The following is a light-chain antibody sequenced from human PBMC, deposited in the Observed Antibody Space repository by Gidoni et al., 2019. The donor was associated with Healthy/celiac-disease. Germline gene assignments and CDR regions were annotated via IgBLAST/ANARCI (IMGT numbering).Light chain of an antibody. J-gene: IGKJ3*01. Sequence: EIVMTQSALSLPVTPGEPASISCRSSQSLLHSNGYNYLDWYLQKPGQSPQLLIYLGSNRASGVPDRFSGSGSGTDFTLKISRVEAEDVGVYYCMQALQTPLFTFGPGTKVDIK. V-gene: IGKV2-28*01. CDR2: LGS. CDR3: MQALQTPLFT. CDR1: QSLLHSNGYNY.